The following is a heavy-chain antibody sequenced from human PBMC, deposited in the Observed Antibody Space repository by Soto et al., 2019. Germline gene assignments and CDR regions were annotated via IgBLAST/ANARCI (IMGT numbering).Heavy chain of an antibody. CDR3: ARGADYYDSSGYYLDY. CDR1: GGSISSYY. Sequence: SETLSLTCTVSGGSISSYYWSWLRQPPGKGLEWIGYIYHSGSTYYNPSLKSRVTISVDRSKNQFSLKLSSVTAADTAVYYCARGADYYDSSGYYLDYWGQGTLVTVSS. CDR2: IYHSGST. V-gene: IGHV4-59*12. D-gene: IGHD3-22*01. J-gene: IGHJ4*02.